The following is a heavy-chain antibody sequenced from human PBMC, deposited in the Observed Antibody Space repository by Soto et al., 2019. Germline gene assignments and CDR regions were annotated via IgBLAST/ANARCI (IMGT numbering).Heavy chain of an antibody. CDR2: ISGSGGST. V-gene: IGHV3-23*01. Sequence: GGSLRLSCAASGFTFSSYAMSWVRQAPGKGLEWVSAISGSGGSTYYADSVKGRFTISRDNSKNTLYLQMNSLRAEDTAVYYCAKDFLNSYYYDSSGYYNDYWGQGTLVTVS. J-gene: IGHJ4*02. CDR1: GFTFSSYA. CDR3: AKDFLNSYYYDSSGYYNDY. D-gene: IGHD3-22*01.